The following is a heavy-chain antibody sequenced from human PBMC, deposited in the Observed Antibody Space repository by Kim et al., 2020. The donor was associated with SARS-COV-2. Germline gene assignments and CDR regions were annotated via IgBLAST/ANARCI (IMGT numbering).Heavy chain of an antibody. Sequence: GESLKISCKGSGYSFTSYWIGWVRQMPGKGLEWMGIIYPGDSDTRYSPSFQGQVTISADKSISTAYLQWSSLKASDTAMYYCARGLVTGTPTGNWFDPWGQGTLVTVSS. CDR1: GYSFTSYW. V-gene: IGHV5-51*01. J-gene: IGHJ5*02. CDR2: IYPGDSDT. D-gene: IGHD1-20*01. CDR3: ARGLVTGTPTGNWFDP.